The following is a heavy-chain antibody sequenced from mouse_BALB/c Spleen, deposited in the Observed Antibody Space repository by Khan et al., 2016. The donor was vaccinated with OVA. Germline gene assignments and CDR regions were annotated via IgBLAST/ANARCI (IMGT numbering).Heavy chain of an antibody. D-gene: IGHD1-2*01. CDR3: ARDYGYAY. CDR1: GYTFTNYG. J-gene: IGHJ3*01. V-gene: IGHV9-3-1*01. Sequence: QVQLKQSGPELKKPGETVKISCKASGYTFTNYGMNWVKQAPGKGLKWMGWINTYTGEPTYADDFKGRFAFSLETSASTAYLQINNPKNEDTATYFCARDYGYAYWGQGTLVTVSA. CDR2: INTYTGEP.